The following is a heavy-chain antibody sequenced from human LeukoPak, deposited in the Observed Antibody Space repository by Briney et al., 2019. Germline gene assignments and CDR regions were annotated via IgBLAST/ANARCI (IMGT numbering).Heavy chain of an antibody. Sequence: GSSVTVSCKASGGTFSSYAISWVRQAPGQGLEWMGWISAYNGNTNYAQKLQGRVTMTTETSTSTAYMELRSLRSDDTAVYYCARAGGSWNGAPNFDYWGQGTLVTVSS. CDR3: ARAGGSWNGAPNFDY. CDR1: GGTFSSYA. V-gene: IGHV1-18*01. CDR2: ISAYNGNT. D-gene: IGHD1-1*01. J-gene: IGHJ4*02.